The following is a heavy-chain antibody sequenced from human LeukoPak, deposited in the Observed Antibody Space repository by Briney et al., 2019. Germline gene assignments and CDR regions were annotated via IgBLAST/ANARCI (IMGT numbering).Heavy chain of an antibody. CDR2: IYTSGST. V-gene: IGHV4-61*02. CDR3: ARDRGTEYSSSFDP. D-gene: IGHD6-6*01. J-gene: IGHJ5*02. CDR1: GGSISSGGYY. Sequence: SETLSLTCAVSGGSISSGGYYWSWIRQPAGKGLEWIGRIYTSGSTNYNPSLKSRVTMSVDTSKNQFSLKLSSVTAADTAAYYCARDRGTEYSSSFDPWGQGTLVTVSS.